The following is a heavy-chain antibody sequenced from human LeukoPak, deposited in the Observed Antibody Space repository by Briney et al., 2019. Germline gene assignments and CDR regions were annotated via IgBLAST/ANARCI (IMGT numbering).Heavy chain of an antibody. V-gene: IGHV3-21*01. CDR3: ARAVARYYYYMDV. Sequence: GGSLRLSCAASGFTFITYGMSWVRQAPGKGLEWVSSISSSSSYIYYADSVKGRFTISRDNAKNSLYLQMNSLRAEDTAVYYCARAVARYYYYMDVWGKGTTVTVSS. D-gene: IGHD4-23*01. J-gene: IGHJ6*03. CDR1: GFTFITYG. CDR2: ISSSSSYI.